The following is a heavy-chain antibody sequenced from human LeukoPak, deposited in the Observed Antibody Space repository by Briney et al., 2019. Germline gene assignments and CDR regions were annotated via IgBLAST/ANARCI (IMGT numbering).Heavy chain of an antibody. V-gene: IGHV4-59*01. D-gene: IGHD6-6*01. J-gene: IGHJ4*02. CDR1: GGSISSYY. CDR3: ARWDSSADFDY. CDR2: IYYSGST. Sequence: SETLSLTCTVSGGSISSYYWSWIRQPPGKGLEWIGYIYYSGSTNYNPSLKSRVTISVGTSKNQFSLKLSSVTAADTAVYYCARWDSSADFDYWGQGTLVTVSS.